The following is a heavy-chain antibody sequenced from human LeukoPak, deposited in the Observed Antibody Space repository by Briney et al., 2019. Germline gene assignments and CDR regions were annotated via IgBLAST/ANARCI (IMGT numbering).Heavy chain of an antibody. CDR2: ISSSSSYI. Sequence: GGSLRLSCAASGFTFSSYSMNWVRQAPGKGLEWVSSISSSSSYIYYADSVKGRFTISRDNAKNSLYLQMNSLRAEDTAVYYCARGGLVGATDWYFDLWGRGTLVTVSS. V-gene: IGHV3-21*01. J-gene: IGHJ2*01. CDR1: GFTFSSYS. D-gene: IGHD1-26*01. CDR3: ARGGLVGATDWYFDL.